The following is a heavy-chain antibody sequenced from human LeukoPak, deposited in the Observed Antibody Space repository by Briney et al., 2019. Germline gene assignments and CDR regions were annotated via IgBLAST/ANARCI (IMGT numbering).Heavy chain of an antibody. CDR3: ARVRVGEDLDY. D-gene: IGHD3-16*01. CDR2: INPNSGGT. J-gene: IGHJ4*02. CDR1: GYTFTGYY. V-gene: IGHV1-2*02. Sequence: ASVKVSCKASGYTFTGYYMHWVRQAPGQGVEWMGWINPNSGGTNYAQKFQGRVTMTRDESISAAYMELSRLTSDDTAVYYCARVRVGEDLDYWGQGTLVTVSS.